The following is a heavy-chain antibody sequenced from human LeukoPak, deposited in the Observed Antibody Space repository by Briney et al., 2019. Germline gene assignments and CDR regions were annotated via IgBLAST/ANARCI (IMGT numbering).Heavy chain of an antibody. CDR3: ARDRPTETLGGFDY. J-gene: IGHJ4*02. Sequence: SETLSLTCTVSGGSISSSSYYWGWIRQPPGKGLEWIGNIYYTGSPYYNPSLKSRVTISIDTSKNQFSLKLNSVTAADTAVYYCARDRPTETLGGFDYWGQGVLVTVSS. D-gene: IGHD2-21*02. CDR2: IYYTGSP. CDR1: GGSISSSSYY. V-gene: IGHV4-39*07.